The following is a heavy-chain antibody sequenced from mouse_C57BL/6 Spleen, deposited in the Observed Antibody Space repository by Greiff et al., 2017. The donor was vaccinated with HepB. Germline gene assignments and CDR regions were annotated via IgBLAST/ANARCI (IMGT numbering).Heavy chain of an antibody. Sequence: QVQLQQPGAELVKPGASVKMSCKASGYTFTSYWITWVKQRPGQGLEWIGDIYPGSGSTNYNEKFKSKATLTVDTSSSTAYMQLSSLTSEDSAVYYCARIYYYGSSYHYYAMDYWGQGTSVTVSS. D-gene: IGHD1-1*01. CDR3: ARIYYYGSSYHYYAMDY. CDR2: IYPGSGST. J-gene: IGHJ4*01. V-gene: IGHV1-55*01. CDR1: GYTFTSYW.